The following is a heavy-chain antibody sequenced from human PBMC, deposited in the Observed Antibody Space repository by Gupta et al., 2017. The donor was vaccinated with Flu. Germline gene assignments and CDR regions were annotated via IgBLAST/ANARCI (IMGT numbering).Heavy chain of an antibody. V-gene: IGHV3-48*03. CDR2: ISSSGSTI. Sequence: EVQLVESGGGLVQPGGSLRLSCAASGFTFSSYEMNWVHQAPGKGLEWVSYISSSGSTIYYADSVKGRFTISRDNAKNSLYLQMNSLRAEDTAVYYCARDLVVVPAAVSLNDNWFDPWGQGTLVTVSS. D-gene: IGHD2-2*01. CDR3: ARDLVVVPAAVSLNDNWFDP. CDR1: GFTFSSYE. J-gene: IGHJ5*02.